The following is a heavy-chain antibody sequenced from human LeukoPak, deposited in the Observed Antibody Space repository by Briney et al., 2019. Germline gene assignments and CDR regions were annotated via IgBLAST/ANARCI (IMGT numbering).Heavy chain of an antibody. Sequence: GGALRLSCVGSGFTFSDAWMSWVRQAPGKGLEWVGRIKSKSDGGTIDYAAPVKGRFTISRDDSRNTLYLQMNSLKTEDTAVYYCTTRRQDGWWGQGTLVTVS. D-gene: IGHD2-15*01. V-gene: IGHV3-15*01. CDR3: TTRRQDGW. CDR2: IKSKSDGGTI. J-gene: IGHJ4*02. CDR1: GFTFSDAW.